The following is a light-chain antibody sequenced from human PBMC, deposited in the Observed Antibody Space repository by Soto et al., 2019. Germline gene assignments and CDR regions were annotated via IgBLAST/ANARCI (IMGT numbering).Light chain of an antibody. CDR2: EAS. CDR3: QPHENWPLT. CDR1: QRVGNN. Sequence: ELALTHAPVTLSLSPGEIAIPSGRAIQRVGNNLAWYQQEPGQAPRLLIYEASTRATGIPARFSGSGFGTDFTLPISSLGPGGFAVYYCQPHENWPLTFGGGTKVDNK. J-gene: IGKJ4*01. V-gene: IGKV3-11*01.